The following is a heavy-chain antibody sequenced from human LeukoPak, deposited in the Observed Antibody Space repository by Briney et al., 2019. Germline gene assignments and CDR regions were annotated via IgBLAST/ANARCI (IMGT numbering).Heavy chain of an antibody. Sequence: PGGSLRLSCAASGFTFSSYAMSWVRQAPGKGLEWVSAISGSGGSTYYADSVKGRFTISRDNSKNTLYLQMNSLRAEDTAVYYCAKDPTHYYDSRGYYYWGQGTLVTVSS. V-gene: IGHV3-23*01. D-gene: IGHD3-22*01. CDR2: ISGSGGST. J-gene: IGHJ4*02. CDR3: AKDPTHYYDSRGYYY. CDR1: GFTFSSYA.